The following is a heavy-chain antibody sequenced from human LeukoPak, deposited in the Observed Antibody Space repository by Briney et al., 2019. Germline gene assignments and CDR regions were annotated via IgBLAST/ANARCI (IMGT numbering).Heavy chain of an antibody. CDR3: ARGLWFGDENPPYFDY. V-gene: IGHV4-61*02. J-gene: IGHJ4*02. CDR1: GGSISSSNYY. D-gene: IGHD3-10*01. CDR2: IYTSGTT. Sequence: SETLSLTCTVSGGSISSSNYYWSWIRQPAGKGLEWIGRIYTSGTTNYNPSLKSRVTISIDTSKNQFSLKLSSVTAADTAVYYCARGLWFGDENPPYFDYWGQGALVTVSS.